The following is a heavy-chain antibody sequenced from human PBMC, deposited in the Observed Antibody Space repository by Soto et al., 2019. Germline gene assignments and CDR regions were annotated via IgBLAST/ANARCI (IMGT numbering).Heavy chain of an antibody. CDR2: IYYSGST. V-gene: IGHV4-59*01. CDR3: ARTYYYGSGSLYYFDY. CDR1: GGSISSYS. Sequence: PSETLSLTCTVPGGSISSYSWSWIRQPPGKGLEWIGYIYYSGSTNYNPSLKSRVTISVDTSKNQFSLKLSSVTAADTAVYYCARTYYYGSGSLYYFDYWGQGTLVTVPQ. J-gene: IGHJ4*02. D-gene: IGHD3-10*01.